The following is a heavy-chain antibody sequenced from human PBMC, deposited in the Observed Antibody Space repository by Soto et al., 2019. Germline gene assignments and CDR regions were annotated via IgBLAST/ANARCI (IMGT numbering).Heavy chain of an antibody. V-gene: IGHV4-59*12. CDR2: IYYSGST. CDR3: ARGRVLRFLEWLGSSGYGMDV. Sequence: SETLSLTSPISGGSTRSYCWIWIRPSPGKGLEWIGHIYYSGSTNYNPSLKSRVTISVDTSKNQFSLKLSSVTAADTAVYYCARGRVLRFLEWLGSSGYGMDVWGQGTTVSVSS. CDR1: GGSTRSYC. D-gene: IGHD3-3*01. J-gene: IGHJ6*02.